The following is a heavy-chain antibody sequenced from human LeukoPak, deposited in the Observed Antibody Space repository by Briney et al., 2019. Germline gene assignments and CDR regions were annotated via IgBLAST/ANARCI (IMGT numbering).Heavy chain of an antibody. CDR2: ISSSSSYI. Sequence: GGSLRLSCAASGFTFSSYRMNWVRQAPGKELEWVSSISSSSSYIYYADSVKGRFTISRDNAKNSLYLQMNSLRAEDTAVYYCATALGYCSGGSCEIDYWGQGTLVTVSS. V-gene: IGHV3-21*01. CDR3: ATALGYCSGGSCEIDY. CDR1: GFTFSSYR. D-gene: IGHD2-15*01. J-gene: IGHJ4*02.